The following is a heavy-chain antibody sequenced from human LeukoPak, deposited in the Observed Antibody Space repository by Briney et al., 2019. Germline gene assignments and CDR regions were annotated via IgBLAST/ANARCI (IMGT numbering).Heavy chain of an antibody. CDR2: IYYSGST. J-gene: IGHJ4*02. CDR1: GGSISSGSYY. Sequence: SETLSLTCTVSGGSISSGSYYWGWIRQPPGKGLEWIGSIYYSGSTYYNPSLKSRVTISVDTSKNQFSLKLSSVTAADTAVYYCARHFGGYSYGLGPLHYFDYWGQGTLVTVSS. D-gene: IGHD5-18*01. V-gene: IGHV4-39*01. CDR3: ARHFGGYSYGLGPLHYFDY.